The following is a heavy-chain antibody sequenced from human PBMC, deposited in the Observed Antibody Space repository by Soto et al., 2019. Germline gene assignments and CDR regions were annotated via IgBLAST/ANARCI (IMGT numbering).Heavy chain of an antibody. V-gene: IGHV3-23*01. D-gene: IGHD3-3*01. CDR2: ISGSGGST. CDR3: AKDPFWSGYYYFDY. CDR1: GFTFSSYA. Sequence: PGGSLRLPCAASGFTFSSYAMSWVRQAPGKGLEWVSAISGSGGSTYYADSVKGRFTISRDNSKNTLYLQMNSLRAEDTAVYYCAKDPFWSGYYYFDYWGQGTLGTVSS. J-gene: IGHJ4*02.